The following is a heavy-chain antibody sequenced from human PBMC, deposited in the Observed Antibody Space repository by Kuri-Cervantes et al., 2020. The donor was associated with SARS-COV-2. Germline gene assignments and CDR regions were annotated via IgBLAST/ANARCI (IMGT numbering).Heavy chain of an antibody. CDR1: GGIFSSYA. CDR3: ARGYGDQPYEYDAFDI. Sequence: SVKVSCKASGGIFSSYAISWVRQAPGQGLEWMGGIIPIFGTANYAQKFQGRVTITTDESTSTAYMELSSLRSEDTAVYYCARGYGDQPYEYDAFDIWGQGTMVTVSS. V-gene: IGHV1-69*05. J-gene: IGHJ3*02. D-gene: IGHD4-17*01. CDR2: IIPIFGTA.